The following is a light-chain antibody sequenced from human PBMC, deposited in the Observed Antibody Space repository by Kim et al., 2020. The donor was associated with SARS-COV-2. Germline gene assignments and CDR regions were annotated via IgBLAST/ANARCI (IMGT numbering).Light chain of an antibody. CDR2: GND. Sequence: GERVTIACSGSSPNIGTNTVSWYQQLPGAAPKLLIYGNDLRPSGVPDRFSGSKSGTSGSLAIIGLQSEDEAEYYCATWDDSLKSYVFGTGSKVTVL. CDR1: SPNIGTNT. CDR3: ATWDDSLKSYV. V-gene: IGLV1-44*01. J-gene: IGLJ1*01.